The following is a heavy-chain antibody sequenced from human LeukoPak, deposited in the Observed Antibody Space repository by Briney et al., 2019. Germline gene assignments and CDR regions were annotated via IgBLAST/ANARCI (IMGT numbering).Heavy chain of an antibody. V-gene: IGHV4-39*01. CDR2: IYYSGST. CDR3: ARQAYGDYGGY. Sequence: SETLSLTCTVSGGSISSSGYYWGWIRQPPGKGLEWIASIYYSGSTYYNPSLKSRVTISVDTSKNQFSLKLSSVTAADTAVYYCARQAYGDYGGYWGQGTLVTVSS. CDR1: GGSISSSGYY. D-gene: IGHD4-17*01. J-gene: IGHJ4*02.